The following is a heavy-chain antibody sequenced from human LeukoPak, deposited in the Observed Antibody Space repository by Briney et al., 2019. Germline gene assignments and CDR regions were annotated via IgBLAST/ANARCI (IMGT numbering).Heavy chain of an antibody. Sequence: PGGSLRLSCAASGFTFSSYSMNWVRQAPGKGLEWVSSISSSSSYIYYADSVKGRFTISRDNAKNSLYLQMNSLRAEDTAVYYCAKDGPSVRWYSSGWYFDYWGQGTLVTVSS. D-gene: IGHD6-19*01. CDR1: GFTFSSYS. V-gene: IGHV3-21*01. J-gene: IGHJ4*02. CDR3: AKDGPSVRWYSSGWYFDY. CDR2: ISSSSSYI.